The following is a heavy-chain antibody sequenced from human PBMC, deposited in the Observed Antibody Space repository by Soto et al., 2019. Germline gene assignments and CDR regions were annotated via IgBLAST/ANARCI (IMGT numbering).Heavy chain of an antibody. V-gene: IGHV4-59*01. Sequence: SETLSLTCTVSGGSISSYYWSWIRQPPGKGLEWIGYIYYSGSTNYNPSLKSRVTISVDTSKNQFSLKLSSVTAADTAVYYCARADAMIVFNAFDIWGQGTMVTVSS. CDR3: ARADAMIVFNAFDI. CDR2: IYYSGST. J-gene: IGHJ3*02. CDR1: GGSISSYY. D-gene: IGHD3-22*01.